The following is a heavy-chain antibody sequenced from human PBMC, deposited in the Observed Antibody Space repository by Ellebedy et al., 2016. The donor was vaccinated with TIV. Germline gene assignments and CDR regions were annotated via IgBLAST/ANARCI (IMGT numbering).Heavy chain of an antibody. CDR2: ISGHGRST. J-gene: IGHJ4*02. CDR3: TREGAVRGAPAYLVYDF. D-gene: IGHD2/OR15-2a*01. Sequence: PGGSLRLSCAASGFTFNSHCMHWVRQAPGKVLEFVAVISGHGRSTFYADSVKGRFTIARDNSNNSLYLQLNSLRADDTAVYFCTREGAVRGAPAYLVYDFWGQGTLVTVSS. V-gene: IGHV3-30*13. CDR1: GFTFNSHC.